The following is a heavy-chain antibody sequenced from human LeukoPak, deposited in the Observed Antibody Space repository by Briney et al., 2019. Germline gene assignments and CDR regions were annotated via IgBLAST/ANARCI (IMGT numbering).Heavy chain of an antibody. CDR2: IIPIFDTG. J-gene: IGHJ6*03. V-gene: IGHV1-69*06. D-gene: IGHD5-12*01. Sequence: SVTVSCKASGGTFSSYAINWVRQAPGQGLEWMGGIIPIFDTGNYAQKFQGGVTITADKSTSTAYMELSSLRSEDTAVYYCASRPISGGGYEINYYYYYMDVWGKGTTVTVSS. CDR1: GGTFSSYA. CDR3: ASRPISGGGYEINYYYYYMDV.